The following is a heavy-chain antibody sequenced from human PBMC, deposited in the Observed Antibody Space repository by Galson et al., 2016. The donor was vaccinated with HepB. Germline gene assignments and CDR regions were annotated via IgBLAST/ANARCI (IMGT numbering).Heavy chain of an antibody. Sequence: LRLSCAASGFTFRSYVMNWVRQAPGKGLEWVSSTSSGSSYIYYADSVKGRFTISRDNAKNSLHLQMNSLRAEDTAVYFCAKDAILGCGRDCYVDYWGQGTLVTVSS. D-gene: IGHD2-21*02. CDR2: TSSGSSYI. J-gene: IGHJ4*02. V-gene: IGHV3-21*01. CDR1: GFTFRSYV. CDR3: AKDAILGCGRDCYVDY.